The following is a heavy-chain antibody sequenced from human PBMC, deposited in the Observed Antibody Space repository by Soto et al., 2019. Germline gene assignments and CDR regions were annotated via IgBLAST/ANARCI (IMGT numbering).Heavy chain of an antibody. CDR1: DNTFAHCG. D-gene: IGHD3-10*01. CDR3: ASHLAGSYSQPDYYYYYGMDV. J-gene: IGHJ6*02. Sequence: GASVKGSWKSSDNTFAHCGIKWGRQAPVQGLEWMGWITGYNGNTKYAQKFQDRVTMTADTSTRTAFMEVRSLTSDDTAVYYCASHLAGSYSQPDYYYYYGMDVWGQGTTVTVSS. CDR2: ITGYNGNT. V-gene: IGHV1-18*01.